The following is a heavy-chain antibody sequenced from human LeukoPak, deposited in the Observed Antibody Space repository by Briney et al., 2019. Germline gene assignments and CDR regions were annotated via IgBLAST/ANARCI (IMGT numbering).Heavy chain of an antibody. CDR1: GFTFSSYA. J-gene: IGHJ4*02. Sequence: GGSLRPSCAASGFTFSSYAMGWVRQAPGKGLEWVSAISGSGGSTYYADSVKGRFTISRDNSKNTLYLQMNSLRAEDTAVYYCAKDLRAVAAAADNDYWGQGTLVTVSS. CDR2: ISGSGGST. V-gene: IGHV3-23*01. CDR3: AKDLRAVAAAADNDY. D-gene: IGHD6-13*01.